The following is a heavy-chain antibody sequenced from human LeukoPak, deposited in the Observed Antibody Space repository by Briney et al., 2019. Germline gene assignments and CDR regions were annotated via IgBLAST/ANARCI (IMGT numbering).Heavy chain of an antibody. D-gene: IGHD3-9*01. Sequence: SETLSLTCTVSGGSISAFSWSWIRQPPGKGLEWIGYMYYSGSTDYNPSLKSRITISFDTSKNQFSLNLSSVTAADTAVYYCARLRGDWLMDVWGQGTTVTVSS. CDR1: GGSISAFS. V-gene: IGHV4-59*08. CDR2: MYYSGST. J-gene: IGHJ6*02. CDR3: ARLRGDWLMDV.